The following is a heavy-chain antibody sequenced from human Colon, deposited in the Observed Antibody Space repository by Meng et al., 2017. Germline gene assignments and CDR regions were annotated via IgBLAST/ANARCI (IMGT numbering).Heavy chain of an antibody. CDR1: SRSCRSSNW. D-gene: IGHD3-10*01. J-gene: IGHJ4*02. CDR3: ARRAPLWFGELASFDS. Sequence: QEPGPGLGKPSGTLSLPCIFSSRSCRSSNWWTWVRQPPGKGLEWIGEIYHSGNTNYNPSLKSRVTISVDKSKNQFSLKLNSVTAADTAVYFCARRAPLWFGELASFDSWGQGTLVTVSS. CDR2: IYHSGNT. V-gene: IGHV4-4*02.